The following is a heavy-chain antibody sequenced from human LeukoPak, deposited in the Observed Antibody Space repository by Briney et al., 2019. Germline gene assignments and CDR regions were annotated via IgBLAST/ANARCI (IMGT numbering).Heavy chain of an antibody. CDR2: IYYSGST. CDR1: GGSISIYY. CDR3: AGGGYDSSGYYNWFDP. V-gene: IGHV4-59*01. Sequence: SETLSLTCTVSGGSISIYYWSGIRQPPERGVEGIGYIYYSGSTNYNPPLKSRVIISVDTSKNQFSLKLSSVPAADTAVYYCAGGGYDSSGYYNWFDPWGQGTLVTVSS. J-gene: IGHJ5*02. D-gene: IGHD3-22*01.